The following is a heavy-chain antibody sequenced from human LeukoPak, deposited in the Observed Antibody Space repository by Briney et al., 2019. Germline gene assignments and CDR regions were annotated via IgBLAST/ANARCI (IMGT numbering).Heavy chain of an antibody. V-gene: IGHV3-48*01. CDR1: GFTFSSYS. D-gene: IGHD3-3*01. CDR3: ARDLLDTIFGVGSIDY. Sequence: GGSLRLSCAASGFTFSSYSMNWVRQAPGKGLEWVSYISSSSSTIYYADSVKGRFTISRDNAKNSLYLQMNSLRAEDTAVYYCARDLLDTIFGVGSIDYWGQGTLVTVSS. CDR2: ISSSSSTI. J-gene: IGHJ4*02.